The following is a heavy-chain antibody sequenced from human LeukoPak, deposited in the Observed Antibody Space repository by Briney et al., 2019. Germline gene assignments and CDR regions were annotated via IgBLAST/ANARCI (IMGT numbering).Heavy chain of an antibody. CDR1: GFTFSSYG. J-gene: IGHJ3*02. D-gene: IGHD2-21*02. V-gene: IGHV3-30*02. Sequence: GGSPRLSCAASGFTFSSYGMHWVRQAPGKGLEWVAFIRYDGSNKYYADSVKGRFTISRDNSKNTLYLQMNSLRAEDTAVYYCAKDSPLPRDAFDIWGQGTMVTVSS. CDR2: IRYDGSNK. CDR3: AKDSPLPRDAFDI.